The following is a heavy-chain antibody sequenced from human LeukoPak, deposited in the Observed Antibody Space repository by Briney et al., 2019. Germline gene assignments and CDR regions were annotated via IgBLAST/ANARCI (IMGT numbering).Heavy chain of an antibody. J-gene: IGHJ4*02. CDR3: ASSDPRLLWPVGY. D-gene: IGHD2/OR15-2a*01. V-gene: IGHV4-39*01. CDR2: IYYSGST. Sequence: PSETLSLTCTVSGGSISSSSYYWGWIRQPPGKGLEWIGSIYYSGSTYYNPSLKSRVTISVDTSKNQFSLKLSSVTAADTAVYYCASSDPRLLWPVGYWGQGTLVTVSS. CDR1: GGSISSSSYY.